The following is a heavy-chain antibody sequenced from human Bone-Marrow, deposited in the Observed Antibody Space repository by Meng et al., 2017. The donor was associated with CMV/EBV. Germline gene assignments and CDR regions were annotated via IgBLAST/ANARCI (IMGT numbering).Heavy chain of an antibody. CDR2: IYYSGST. CDR1: GGSISSSSYY. Sequence: SETLSLTCTVSGGSISSSSYYWGWIRQPPGKGLEWIGSIYYSGSTYYNPSLKSRVTISVDTSKNQFSLKLSSVTAADTAVYYCARRAATDPYYFDYWGQGTLATVSS. CDR3: ARRAATDPYYFDY. J-gene: IGHJ4*02. V-gene: IGHV4-39*01.